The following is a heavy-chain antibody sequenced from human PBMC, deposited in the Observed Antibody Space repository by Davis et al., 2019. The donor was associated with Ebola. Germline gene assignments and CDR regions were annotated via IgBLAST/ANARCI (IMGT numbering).Heavy chain of an antibody. CDR2: IYYSGST. J-gene: IGHJ3*02. D-gene: IGHD4-23*01. CDR3: AREGGYGGNSLGAFDI. V-gene: IGHV4-61*08. Sequence: MPGGSLRLSCTVSGGSISSGGYYWSWIRQPPGKGLEWIGYIYYSGSTNYNPSLKSRVTISVDTSKNQFSLKLSSVTAADTAVYYCAREGGYGGNSLGAFDIWGQGTMVTVSS. CDR1: GGSISSGGYY.